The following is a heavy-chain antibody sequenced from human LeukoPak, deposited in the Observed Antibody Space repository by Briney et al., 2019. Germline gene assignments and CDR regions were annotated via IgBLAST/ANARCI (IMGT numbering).Heavy chain of an antibody. CDR2: ISWNSGSI. V-gene: IGHV3-9*01. CDR1: GFTFSSYA. Sequence: GGSLRLSCAASGFTFSSYAMHWVRQAPGKGLEWVSGISWNSGSIGYADSVKGRFTISRDNAKNSLYLQMNSLRAEDTALYYCAKDAQRSGYPAWGQGTLVTVSS. CDR3: AKDAQRSGYPA. D-gene: IGHD3-22*01. J-gene: IGHJ5*02.